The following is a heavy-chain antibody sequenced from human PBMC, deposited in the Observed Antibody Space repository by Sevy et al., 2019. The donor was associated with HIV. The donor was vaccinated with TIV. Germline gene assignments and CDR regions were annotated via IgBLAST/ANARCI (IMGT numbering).Heavy chain of an antibody. CDR1: GFTFTRYA. CDR2: ISTSGGTT. V-gene: IGHV3-23*01. J-gene: IGHJ4*02. D-gene: IGHD4-4*01. CDR3: ANVYPGVVTLSYFDY. Sequence: GGSLILSCAASGFTFTRYAMTWVRHAPGKGLDYVSIISTSGGTTYYADSVKGRFTISRDNSKNTLFLQMNSLRAEDTAVYYCANVYPGVVTLSYFDYWGQGTLVTVSS.